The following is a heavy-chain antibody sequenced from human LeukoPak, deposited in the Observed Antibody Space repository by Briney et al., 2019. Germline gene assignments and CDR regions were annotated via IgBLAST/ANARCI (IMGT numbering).Heavy chain of an antibody. V-gene: IGHV3-30-3*01. CDR1: GFTFSSYA. CDR3: ARDLGWYSSGWYIAFGGFDP. CDR2: ISYDGSNK. Sequence: PGGSLRLSCAASGFTFSSYAMHWVRQAPGKGLEWVAVISYDGSNKYYADSVKGRFTISRDNSKNTLYLQMNSLRAEDTAVYYCARDLGWYSSGWYIAFGGFDPWGQGTLVTVSS. J-gene: IGHJ5*02. D-gene: IGHD6-19*01.